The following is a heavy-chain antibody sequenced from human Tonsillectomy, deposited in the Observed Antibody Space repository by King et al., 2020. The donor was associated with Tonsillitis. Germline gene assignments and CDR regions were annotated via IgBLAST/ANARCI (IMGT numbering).Heavy chain of an antibody. V-gene: IGHV3-23*04. Sequence: VQLVESGGNLVQPGGSLRLSCAASGFTFSSYAMSWVRQTPGKGVEWVSGISGSGGSTYYADSVKGRFTISRDNSKNTLNLQMNSLRAEDTAVYYCAKYRVTTFDRIFDYWGQGTLVTVSS. D-gene: IGHD4-17*01. CDR2: ISGSGGST. CDR3: AKYRVTTFDRIFDY. CDR1: GFTFSSYA. J-gene: IGHJ4*02.